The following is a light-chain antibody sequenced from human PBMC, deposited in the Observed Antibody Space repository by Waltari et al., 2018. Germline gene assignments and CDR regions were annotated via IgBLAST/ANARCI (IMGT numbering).Light chain of an antibody. J-gene: IGKJ4*01. CDR1: QDISNY. Sequence: DIQMTQSPSSLSASVGDRVTITCQASQDISNYLKWYQQKPGKAPKLLIYDASNLETGVPSRFSGSGSGTDFTFTISSLQPEDIATYYCQQYDNLVLTFGGGTKVEIK. V-gene: IGKV1-33*01. CDR3: QQYDNLVLT. CDR2: DAS.